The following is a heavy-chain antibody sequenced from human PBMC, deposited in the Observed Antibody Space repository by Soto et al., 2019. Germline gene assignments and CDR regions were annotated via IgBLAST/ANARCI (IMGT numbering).Heavy chain of an antibody. CDR3: ARDRVRMDV. CDR1: GFTFSSYG. CDR2: IWYDGSKK. V-gene: IGHV3-33*01. Sequence: QVQLVESGGGEVQPGSSLRLSCAASGFTFSSYGMNWVRQVPGKGLEWVADIWYDGSKKNYADSLKGRFTISRDNSKNTLYLQMNSLRVEDTALYYCARDRVRMDVWGQGTTVTVSS. D-gene: IGHD3-10*01. J-gene: IGHJ6*02.